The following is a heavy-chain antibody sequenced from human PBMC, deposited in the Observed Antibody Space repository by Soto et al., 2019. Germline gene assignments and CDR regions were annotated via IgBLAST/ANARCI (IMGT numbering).Heavy chain of an antibody. V-gene: IGHV4-4*07. CDR1: GDSRSRYY. J-gene: IGHJ6*02. D-gene: IGHD6-19*01. CDR3: ARDSVAGAMDV. CDR2: IYTSGST. Sequence: SETLSLTCTVSGDSRSRYYWSWVRQSAGKGLEWIGRIYTSGSTTYNPSLQSRVTMSLDTSRNQLSLKLSSVTAADTAVYYCARDSVAGAMDVWGQGTTVTVSS.